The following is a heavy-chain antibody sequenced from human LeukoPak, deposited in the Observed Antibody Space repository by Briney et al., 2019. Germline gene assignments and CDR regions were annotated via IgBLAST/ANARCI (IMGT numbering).Heavy chain of an antibody. D-gene: IGHD4-17*01. V-gene: IGHV4-38-2*02. CDR2: IHHSGNT. J-gene: IGHJ2*01. CDR1: DHSISTGYY. Sequence: PSETVSLTCTISDHSISTGYYWGWIRQPPGMGLEWIGSIHHSGNTYYNPSLRSRVTVSLDKSKKQFSLKLRSVTAADTAVYFCARDPSGDDYGDYGGNFDLWGRGTLVTVSS. CDR3: ARDPSGDDYGDYGGNFDL.